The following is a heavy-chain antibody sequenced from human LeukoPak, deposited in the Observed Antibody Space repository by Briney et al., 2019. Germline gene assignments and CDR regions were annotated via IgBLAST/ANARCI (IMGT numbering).Heavy chain of an antibody. CDR3: ARCYSDFWSGYKDHYFDY. J-gene: IGHJ4*02. V-gene: IGHV1-69*13. Sequence: SVKVSCKASGGTFSSYAISWVRQAPGQGLEWMGGVIPIFGTANYAQKFQGRVTITADESTSTAYMELSSLRSEDTAVYYCARCYSDFWSGYKDHYFDYWGQGTLVTVSS. D-gene: IGHD3-3*01. CDR1: GGTFSSYA. CDR2: VIPIFGTA.